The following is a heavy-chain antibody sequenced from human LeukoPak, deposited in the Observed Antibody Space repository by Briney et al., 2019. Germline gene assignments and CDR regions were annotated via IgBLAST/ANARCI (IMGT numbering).Heavy chain of an antibody. CDR1: GLTLNTYA. CDR3: AKGREAYSGSYTPFDS. V-gene: IGHV3-23*01. Sequence: GGSLRPSCAASGLTLNTYAMSWVRQAPGKGLECVSTISGSGSNTYYTDSVKGRFTISRDSSKNTLYLQMNSLRAEDTAVYFCAKGREAYSGSYTPFDSWGQGTLVTVSS. D-gene: IGHD1-26*01. J-gene: IGHJ4*02. CDR2: ISGSGSNT.